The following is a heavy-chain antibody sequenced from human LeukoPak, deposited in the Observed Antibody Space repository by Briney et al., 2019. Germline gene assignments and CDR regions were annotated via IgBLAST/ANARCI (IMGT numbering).Heavy chain of an antibody. Sequence: ASVKVSCKASGYTFTSYGISWVRQAPGQGLEWMGIINPSGGSTSYAQKFQGRVTMTRDTSTSTVYMELSSLRSEDTAVYYCASRAAAGPDYWGQGTLVTVSS. CDR2: INPSGGST. CDR1: GYTFTSYG. V-gene: IGHV1-46*01. D-gene: IGHD6-13*01. J-gene: IGHJ4*02. CDR3: ASRAAAGPDY.